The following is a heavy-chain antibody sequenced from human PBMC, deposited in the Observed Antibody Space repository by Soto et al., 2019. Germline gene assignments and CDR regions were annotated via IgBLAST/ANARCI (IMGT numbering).Heavy chain of an antibody. J-gene: IGHJ3*02. CDR2: IYWDDDK. Sequence: QITLKESGPTLVKPTQTLTLTCSFSGFSLTTSGMGVAWIRQPPGKALEWLALIYWDDDKRYSPSLNSRLSIAKDTSKNQVVLTLTNMDPVDTATHYCAQRGVGEAVDIWGQGTMVTVSA. D-gene: IGHD3-10*01. CDR1: GFSLTTSGMG. CDR3: AQRGVGEAVDI. V-gene: IGHV2-5*02.